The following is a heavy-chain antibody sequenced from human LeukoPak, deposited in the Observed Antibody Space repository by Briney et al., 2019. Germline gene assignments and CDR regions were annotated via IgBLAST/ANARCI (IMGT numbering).Heavy chain of an antibody. D-gene: IGHD6-13*01. J-gene: IGHJ4*02. CDR3: ARDSASGSSWYFDY. V-gene: IGHV4-30-2*01. Sequence: KPSQTLTLTCAVSGGSIRSAGYSWNWIRQPPGKGLEWIGSIYHSGGPSYNPSLKSRVTISVDKSKNQFSLNLSSVTAADTAVYYCARDSASGSSWYFDYWGRGTLVTVSS. CDR1: GGSIRSAGYS. CDR2: IYHSGGP.